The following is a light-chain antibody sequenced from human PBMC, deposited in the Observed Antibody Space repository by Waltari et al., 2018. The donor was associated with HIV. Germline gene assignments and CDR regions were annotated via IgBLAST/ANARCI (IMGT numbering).Light chain of an antibody. CDR2: RNT. V-gene: IGLV1-47*01. Sequence: QSVLTQPPSASGTPGQRVTISCSGSSSNIGSNYVYWYQQLPGTAPKLLRCRNTRRPSGVPDRFSGSKSGTSASLAISGLRSEDEADYYCAAWGNSLSLLFGGGTKLTVL. J-gene: IGLJ2*01. CDR1: SSNIGSNY. CDR3: AAWGNSLSLL.